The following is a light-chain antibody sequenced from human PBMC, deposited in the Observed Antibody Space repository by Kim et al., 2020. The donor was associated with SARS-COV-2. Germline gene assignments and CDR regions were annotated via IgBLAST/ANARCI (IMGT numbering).Light chain of an antibody. CDR1: SSNSGNDL. CDR2: DNN. CDR3: GTWENSRSAGYV. V-gene: IGLV1-51*01. Sequence: KVNLPCTGSSSNSGNDLVSWHQQPPETAPKLIIYDNNNRPSGIDDRLAGSKSGTSAALGITGLQTGDEADYYGGTWENSRSAGYVFGTGTKVTVL. J-gene: IGLJ1*01.